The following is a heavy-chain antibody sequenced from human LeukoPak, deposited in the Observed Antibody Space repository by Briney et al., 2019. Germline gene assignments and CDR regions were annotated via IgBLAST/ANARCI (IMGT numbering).Heavy chain of an antibody. J-gene: IGHJ1*01. V-gene: IGHV4-34*01. CDR1: GGSFSGYY. CDR3: AYRGSGLQH. D-gene: IGHD3-3*01. Sequence: SETLSLTCAVYGGSFSGYYWSWIRQPPGKVLEWIGEINHSGSTNYNPSLKSRVTISVDTSKNQISLKLSSVTAADTAVYYCAYRGSGLQHWGQGTLVTVSS. CDR2: INHSGST.